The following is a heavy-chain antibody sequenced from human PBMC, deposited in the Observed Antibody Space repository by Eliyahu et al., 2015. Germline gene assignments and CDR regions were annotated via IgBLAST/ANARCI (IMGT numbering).Heavy chain of an antibody. CDR3: ARAPGPPPFYYYGLDV. Sequence: QVHMQESGPGLVKPSETLSLXCTVSXASXXAYYWSWIRQPPGKGLEWIGYIFNSESSNYNPSLKSRVTXSLDTSKNQFSLKLTSVTAADTAVYHCARAPGPPPFYYYGLDVWGQGTTVTVSS. CDR2: IFNSESS. CDR1: XASXXAYY. J-gene: IGHJ6*02. V-gene: IGHV4-4*08.